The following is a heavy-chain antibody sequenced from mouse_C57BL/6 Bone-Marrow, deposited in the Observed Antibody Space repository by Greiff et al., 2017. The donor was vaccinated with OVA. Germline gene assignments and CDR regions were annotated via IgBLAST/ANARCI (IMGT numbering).Heavy chain of an antibody. CDR2: ISGGGGNT. Sequence: EVKLQESGGGLVKPGGSLKLSCAASGFTFSSYTMSWVRQTPEKRLEWVATISGGGGNTYYPDSVKGRFTISRDNAKNTLYLQMSSLRSEDTALYYCARGCYGSSYRFAYWGQGTLVTVSA. V-gene: IGHV5-9*01. J-gene: IGHJ3*01. CDR3: ARGCYGSSYRFAY. D-gene: IGHD1-1*01. CDR1: GFTFSSYT.